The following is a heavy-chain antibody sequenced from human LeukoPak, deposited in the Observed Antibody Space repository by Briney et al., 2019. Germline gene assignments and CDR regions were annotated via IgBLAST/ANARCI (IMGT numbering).Heavy chain of an antibody. Sequence: ASVKVSCKASGYTFTGYYMHWVRQAPGQGLEWMGWINPNSGGANYAQKFQGRVTITRDTSASTAYMELSSLRSEDTAVFYCARGWWSVYGSGTYYNLDYWGRGTLVTVSS. CDR2: INPNSGGA. CDR1: GYTFTGYY. J-gene: IGHJ4*02. V-gene: IGHV1-2*02. D-gene: IGHD3-10*01. CDR3: ARGWWSVYGSGTYYNLDY.